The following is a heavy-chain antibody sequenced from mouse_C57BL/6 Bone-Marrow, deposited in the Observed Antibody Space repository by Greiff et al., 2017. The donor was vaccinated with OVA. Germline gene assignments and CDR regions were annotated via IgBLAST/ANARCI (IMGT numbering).Heavy chain of an antibody. V-gene: IGHV5-4*01. J-gene: IGHJ2*01. CDR3: AREGSPFYFDY. CDR1: GFTFSSYA. CDR2: ISDGGSYT. Sequence: EVKLVESRGGLVKPGGSLKLSCAASGFTFSSYAMSWVRQTPEKRLEWVATISDGGSYTYYPDNVKGRFTISRDNAKNNLYLQMSHLKSEDTAMYYCAREGSPFYFDYWGQGTTLTVSS.